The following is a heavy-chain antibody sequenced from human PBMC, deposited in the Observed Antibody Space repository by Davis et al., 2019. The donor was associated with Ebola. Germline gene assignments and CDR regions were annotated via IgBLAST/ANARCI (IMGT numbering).Heavy chain of an antibody. CDR2: IYYTGSA. J-gene: IGHJ4*02. CDR1: GVSISKHY. CDR3: AERGGSV. V-gene: IGHV4-59*11. D-gene: IGHD3-16*01. Sequence: PSQTLSLSCTVSGVSISKHYWSWIRQPPGKRLEWIGSIYYTGSAYYNSSLTSRVTISVDTSKNQFSLKLSSGTAADTAMYYCAERGGSVWGQGTLVTVSS.